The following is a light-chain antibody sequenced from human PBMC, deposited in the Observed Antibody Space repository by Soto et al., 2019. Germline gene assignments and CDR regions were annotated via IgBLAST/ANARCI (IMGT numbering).Light chain of an antibody. V-gene: IGKV3-11*01. J-gene: IGKJ1*01. CDR3: QHYNSYSEA. CDR1: QSVSSY. CDR2: DAS. Sequence: EIVLTQSPATLSFSPGERSTLSFRASQSVSSYLAWYQQKPGQAPRLLIYDASNRATGIPARFSGSGSGTDFTLTISSLQPDDFATYYCQHYNSYSEAFGQGTKVDIK.